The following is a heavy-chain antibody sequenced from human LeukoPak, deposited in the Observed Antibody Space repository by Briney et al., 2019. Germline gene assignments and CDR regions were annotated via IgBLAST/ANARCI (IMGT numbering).Heavy chain of an antibody. J-gene: IGHJ6*03. V-gene: IGHV4-39*07. Sequence: SETLSLTCTVSGGSISSSSYYWGWIRQPPGKGLEWIGSIYYSGSTYYNPSLKSRVTISVDTSKNQFSLKLSSVTAADTAVYYCARVLRGYSYGQHYYYYYYMDVWGKGTTVTISS. CDR3: ARVLRGYSYGQHYYYYYYMDV. D-gene: IGHD5-18*01. CDR1: GGSISSSSYY. CDR2: IYYSGST.